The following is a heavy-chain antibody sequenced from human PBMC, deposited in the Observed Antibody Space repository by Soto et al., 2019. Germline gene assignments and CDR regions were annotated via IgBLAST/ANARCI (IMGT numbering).Heavy chain of an antibody. CDR3: ARVFDAFDI. Sequence: EVQLVESGGGLIQPGGSLRLSCAASGFIVSTIYMTWVRQAPGKGLECVSVIYTGGSTYYADSVKGRLTISRDNSKNTLYLQMNSLRAEDTAVYYCARVFDAFDIWGQGTMVTVSS. CDR1: GFIVSTIY. J-gene: IGHJ3*02. V-gene: IGHV3-53*01. CDR2: IYTGGST.